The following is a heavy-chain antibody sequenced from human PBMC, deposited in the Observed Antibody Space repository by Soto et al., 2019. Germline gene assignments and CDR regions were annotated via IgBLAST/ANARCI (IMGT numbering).Heavy chain of an antibody. CDR2: IYYSGST. D-gene: IGHD3-22*01. Sequence: SETLSLTCTVSGGSISSGGYYWSWIRQHPGKGLEWIGYIYYSGSTCYNPSLKSRVTISVDTSKNQFSLKLSSVTAADTAVYYCARVPADYDSSGYPTRPLDYWGQGTLVTVSS. J-gene: IGHJ4*02. CDR3: ARVPADYDSSGYPTRPLDY. V-gene: IGHV4-31*03. CDR1: GGSISSGGYY.